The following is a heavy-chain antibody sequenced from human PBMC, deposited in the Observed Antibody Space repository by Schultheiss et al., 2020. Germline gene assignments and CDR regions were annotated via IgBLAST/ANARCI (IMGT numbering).Heavy chain of an antibody. V-gene: IGHV3-21*04. CDR3: AKGSMNDFWSGYYIDFDF. D-gene: IGHD3-3*01. CDR1: GFTVSSNY. CDR2: ISSSSSYI. Sequence: GGSLRLSCAASGFTVSSNYMSWVRQAPGKGLEWVSSISSSSSYIYYADSVKGRFTISRDNSKNTLYLQMNSLRAEDTAVYYCAKGSMNDFWSGYYIDFDFWGQGTLVTVS. J-gene: IGHJ4*02.